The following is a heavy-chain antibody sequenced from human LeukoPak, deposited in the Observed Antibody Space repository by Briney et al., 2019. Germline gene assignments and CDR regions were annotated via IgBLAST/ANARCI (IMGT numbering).Heavy chain of an antibody. CDR3: ARRHCCSGGSCYWFDP. Sequence: SETLSLTCTVSGGSISSSSYYWGWIRQPPGKGLEWIGSIYYSGSTYYNPSLKSRVTISVDTSKNQFSLKLSSVTAADTAVYYCARRHCCSGGSCYWFDPWGQGTLVTVST. CDR2: IYYSGST. J-gene: IGHJ5*02. CDR1: GGSISSSSYY. D-gene: IGHD2-15*01. V-gene: IGHV4-39*01.